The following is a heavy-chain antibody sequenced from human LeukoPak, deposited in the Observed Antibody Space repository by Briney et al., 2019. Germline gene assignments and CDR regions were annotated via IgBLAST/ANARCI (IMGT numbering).Heavy chain of an antibody. CDR3: ATDNYGMLDY. D-gene: IGHD3-9*01. CDR2: VDPRTGVT. V-gene: IGHV1-2*02. Sequence: GGSVKVSCRASGYTFTDYYIHWVRRAPGQGLEWMGWVDPRTGVTRCTQKFQGRVTMTRDTSISTVYLDLNGLTFDGTAVYYCATDNYGMLDYWGQGTLVTVSS. J-gene: IGHJ4*02. CDR1: GYTFTDYY.